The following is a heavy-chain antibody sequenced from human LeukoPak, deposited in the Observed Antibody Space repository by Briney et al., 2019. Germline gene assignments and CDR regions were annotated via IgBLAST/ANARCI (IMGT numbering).Heavy chain of an antibody. Sequence: ASVKVSCKASGYTFTSYDINWVRQATGQGLEWMGWMNPNSGNTGYAQKFQGRVTMTRDTSISTAYMELSRLRSDDTAVYYCAEGRYQLLGFDPWGQGTLVTVSS. V-gene: IGHV1-8*02. D-gene: IGHD2-2*01. CDR1: GYTFTSYD. CDR2: MNPNSGNT. J-gene: IGHJ5*02. CDR3: AEGRYQLLGFDP.